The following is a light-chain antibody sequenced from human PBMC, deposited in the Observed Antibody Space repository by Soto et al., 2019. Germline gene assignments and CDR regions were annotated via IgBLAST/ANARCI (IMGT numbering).Light chain of an antibody. V-gene: IGLV1-40*01. Sequence: QSVLPQPPSVSGAPGQRVTISCAGSSSNIGAGYDVHWYQQLPGTAPKLLIYGNIRRPSGVPDRFSGSKSGTSASLAITGLQAEDEADYYCQSYDSILSASVFGGGTKLTVL. J-gene: IGLJ2*01. CDR1: SSNIGAGYD. CDR2: GNI. CDR3: QSYDSILSASV.